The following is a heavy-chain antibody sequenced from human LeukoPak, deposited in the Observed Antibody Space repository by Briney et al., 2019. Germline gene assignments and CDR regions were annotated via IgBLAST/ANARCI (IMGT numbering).Heavy chain of an antibody. J-gene: IGHJ6*03. D-gene: IGHD6-19*01. CDR3: ASASQQWLAGNYYYFMDV. Sequence: GGSLRLSCAASRFTFSSYSMNWVRQAPGKVLAWVSYIGSGSSTMYYADSVKGRFTISRDNAKNSLYLQMNSLRADDTAVYYCASASQQWLAGNYYYFMDVWGKGTTVTVSS. CDR2: IGSGSSTM. CDR1: RFTFSSYS. V-gene: IGHV3-48*01.